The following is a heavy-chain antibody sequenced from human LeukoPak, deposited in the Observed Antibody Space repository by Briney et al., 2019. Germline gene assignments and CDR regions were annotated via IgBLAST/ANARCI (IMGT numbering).Heavy chain of an antibody. D-gene: IGHD6-13*01. CDR1: GGSISSYY. V-gene: IGHV4-59*01. J-gene: IGHJ5*02. CDR3: ARACGSSWYFWFDP. Sequence: SETLSLTCTVSGGSISSYYWSWIRQPPGKGLEWIGYIHYDGNTNYNPSLKSRVTISEDTSKNQFSLKLTSATAADTAVYYCARACGSSWYFWFDPWGQGTLVTVSS. CDR2: IHYDGNT.